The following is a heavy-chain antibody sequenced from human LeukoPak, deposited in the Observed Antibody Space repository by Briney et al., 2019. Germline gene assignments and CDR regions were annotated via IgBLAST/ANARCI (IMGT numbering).Heavy chain of an antibody. CDR1: GFTFSSYD. D-gene: IGHD3-22*01. CDR3: AKRSSTSSGYFDF. V-gene: IGHV3-23*01. J-gene: IGHJ4*02. Sequence: GGSLRLSCAASGFTFSSYDMHWVRQAPGKGLEWVSAITGSGAYTNYADSVKGRFTISRDNSKNTIYLQMNSLRAEDTAIYYCAKRSSTSSGYFDFWGRGTLVTVSS. CDR2: ITGSGAYT.